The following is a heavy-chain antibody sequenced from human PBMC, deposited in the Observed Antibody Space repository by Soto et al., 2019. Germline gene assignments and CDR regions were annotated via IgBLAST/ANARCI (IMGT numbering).Heavy chain of an antibody. D-gene: IGHD6-19*01. CDR3: AHLVVAGLGYYFDY. CDR1: GFSLSSTRMA. V-gene: IGHV2-5*02. Sequence: QITLKESGPTLVKPTQTLTLTCTFSGFSLSSTRMAVGWIRQPPGKALEWLALIYWDDDKRYSPFLKSRLTITKDTSKNQVVLTMSNMDPVDTARYYCAHLVVAGLGYYFDYWGQGTLVTVSS. J-gene: IGHJ4*02. CDR2: IYWDDDK.